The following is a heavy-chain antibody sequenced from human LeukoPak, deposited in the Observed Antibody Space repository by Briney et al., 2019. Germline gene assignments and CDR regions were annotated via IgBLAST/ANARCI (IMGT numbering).Heavy chain of an antibody. Sequence: TGGSLRLSCAASGFTFSSYELNWVRQAPGKGLEWVSSISSISSYIYYADSVKGRLTISSNNAKNTLYLQMKNLRAEETAVYYCAGVGSGYDYPYYYYGMDVWGQGTTVTVSS. CDR3: AGVGSGYDYPYYYYGMDV. D-gene: IGHD5-12*01. CDR1: GFTFSSYE. V-gene: IGHV3-21*01. J-gene: IGHJ6*02. CDR2: ISSISSYI.